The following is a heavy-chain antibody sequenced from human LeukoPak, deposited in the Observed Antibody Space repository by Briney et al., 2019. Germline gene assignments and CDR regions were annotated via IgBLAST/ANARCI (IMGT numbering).Heavy chain of an antibody. CDR3: ARVAYYYDSSGYYALGY. CDR2: IGGSNGIT. CDR1: RFTFNSYA. J-gene: IGHJ4*02. Sequence: PGGSLRLSCAASRFTFNSYAMSWVRQAPGKGLEWVSVIGGSNGITFYVGSVKGRFTISRDNSKDTLYLQMNSLRAEDTAVYYCARVAYYYDSSGYYALGYWGQGTLVTVSS. V-gene: IGHV3-23*01. D-gene: IGHD3-22*01.